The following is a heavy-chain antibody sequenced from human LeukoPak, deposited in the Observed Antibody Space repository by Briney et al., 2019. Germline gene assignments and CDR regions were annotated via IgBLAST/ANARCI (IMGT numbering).Heavy chain of an antibody. CDR1: GFTSSNYA. CDR2: ISGSGGST. D-gene: IGHD2-15*01. Sequence: PGGSLRLSCAASGFTSSNYAMSWVRQAPGKGLEWVSAISGSGGSTYYADSVKGRFTISRDNSRNTLDLQMNSLRAEDTAVYYCAKACGGSCYFADYWGQGTLVTVSS. CDR3: AKACGGSCYFADY. V-gene: IGHV3-23*01. J-gene: IGHJ4*02.